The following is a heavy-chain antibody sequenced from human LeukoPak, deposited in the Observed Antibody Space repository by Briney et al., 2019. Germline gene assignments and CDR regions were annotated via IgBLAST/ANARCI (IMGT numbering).Heavy chain of an antibody. J-gene: IGHJ4*02. CDR3: ARDRPYSSSLFDY. D-gene: IGHD6-6*01. V-gene: IGHV1-2*06. CDR2: INPNSGGT. CDR1: GYSFTSYW. Sequence: GESLKISCKGSGYSFTSYWIGWVRQAPGQGLEWMGRINPNSGGTNYAQKFQGRVTMTRDTSISTAYMELSRLRSDDTAVYYRARDRPYSSSLFDYWGQGTPVTVSS.